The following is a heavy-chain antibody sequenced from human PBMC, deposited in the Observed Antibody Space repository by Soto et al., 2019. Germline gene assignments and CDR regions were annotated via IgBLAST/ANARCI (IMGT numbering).Heavy chain of an antibody. CDR3: SHGYYQYFES. CDR1: GFTFGDYA. D-gene: IGHD5-18*01. J-gene: IGHJ4*02. CDR2: IRSKAYGGTA. Sequence: PGGSLRLSCTASGFTFGDYAMSWFRQAPGKGLEWVGFIRSKAYGGTADYAAPVKGRFTISRDDSENTLYLQMNSLKTEDTAVYYCSHGYYQYFESWGQGTLVTVSS. V-gene: IGHV3-49*03.